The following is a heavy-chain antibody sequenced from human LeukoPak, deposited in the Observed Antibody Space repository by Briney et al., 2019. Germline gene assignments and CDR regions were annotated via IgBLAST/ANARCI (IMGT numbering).Heavy chain of an antibody. CDR2: IWYDGSNK. D-gene: IGHD3-22*01. V-gene: IGHV3-33*01. CDR3: ARDYYDSSGSYGYFQH. Sequence: GGSLRLSCAASGFTFRSYGMHWVRQAPGKGLEWVAVIWYDGSNKYYADSVKGRFTISRDNSKNTLYLQMNSLRAEDTAVYYCARDYYDSSGSYGYFQHWGQGTLVTVSS. CDR1: GFTFRSYG. J-gene: IGHJ1*01.